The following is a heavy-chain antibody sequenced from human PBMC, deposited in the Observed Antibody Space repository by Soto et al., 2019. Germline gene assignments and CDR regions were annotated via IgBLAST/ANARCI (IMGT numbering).Heavy chain of an antibody. Sequence: QVQMVESGGGVVQSGRSLRLSCATSGFNFRSYGIHWVRQAPGKGLEGVGIIWYDGSNKYYADSVKGRFTISRDDSKNTVYLQMDSLRVDDMAIYYCAGDNIVGCYFFDYWCQGSLVTVSS. J-gene: IGHJ4*02. D-gene: IGHD1-26*01. CDR3: AGDNIVGCYFFDY. CDR2: IWYDGSNK. CDR1: GFNFRSYG. V-gene: IGHV3-33*01.